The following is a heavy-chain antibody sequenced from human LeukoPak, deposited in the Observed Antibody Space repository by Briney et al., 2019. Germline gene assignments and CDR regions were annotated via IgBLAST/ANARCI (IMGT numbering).Heavy chain of an antibody. CDR3: ARDQEAAMVTAPGYYYYYGMDV. V-gene: IGHV3-30-3*01. D-gene: IGHD5-18*01. Sequence: PGGSLRLSCAASGLTFSSYAMHWVRQAPGKGLEWVAVISYDGSNKYYADSVKGRFTISRDNSKNTLYLQMNSLRAEDTAVYYCARDQEAAMVTAPGYYYYYGMDVWGQGTTVTVS. CDR2: ISYDGSNK. CDR1: GLTFSSYA. J-gene: IGHJ6*02.